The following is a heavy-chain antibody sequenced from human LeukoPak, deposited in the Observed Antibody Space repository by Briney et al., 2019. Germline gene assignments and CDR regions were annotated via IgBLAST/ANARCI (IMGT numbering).Heavy chain of an antibody. CDR2: ISGTGGNT. J-gene: IGHJ3*02. D-gene: IGHD3-22*01. CDR3: AKTGGYYDTSDLYRPDVFDI. V-gene: IGHV3-23*01. Sequence: PGGSLRLSCAASGFTFRNFAMSWVRQAPGKGVEWVSAISGTGGNTFYTDSVTGRFTISRDNSKNTLYVQMNSLRAEDTAVYYCAKTGGYYDTSDLYRPDVFDIWGQGTVVTVSS. CDR1: GFTFRNFA.